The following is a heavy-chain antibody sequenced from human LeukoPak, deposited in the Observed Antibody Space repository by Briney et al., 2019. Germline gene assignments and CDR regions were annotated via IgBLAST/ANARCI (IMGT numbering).Heavy chain of an antibody. Sequence: GGSLRLSCAASGFTFSTYDMHWVRQATGKGQEWVSGIGIAGDTYYSGSVKGRFTISRENARNSLYLQMNSLRVGDTAVYYCARKKSGSGSLDYWGQGTLVTVSS. CDR3: ARKKSGSGSLDY. J-gene: IGHJ4*02. D-gene: IGHD3-10*01. V-gene: IGHV3-13*01. CDR1: GFTFSTYD. CDR2: IGIAGDT.